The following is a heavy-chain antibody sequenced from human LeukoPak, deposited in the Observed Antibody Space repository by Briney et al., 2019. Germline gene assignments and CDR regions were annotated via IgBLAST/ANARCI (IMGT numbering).Heavy chain of an antibody. CDR1: GGSFSDYY. CDR2: INHSGST. Sequence: PSETLSLTCAVYGGSFSDYYWSWIRQPPGKGLEWIGEINHSGSTNYNPSLKSRVTISVDTSKNQFSLKLSSVTAADTAVYYCASLPYSGYDFDYWGQGTLVTVSS. V-gene: IGHV4-34*01. CDR3: ASLPYSGYDFDY. J-gene: IGHJ4*02. D-gene: IGHD5-12*01.